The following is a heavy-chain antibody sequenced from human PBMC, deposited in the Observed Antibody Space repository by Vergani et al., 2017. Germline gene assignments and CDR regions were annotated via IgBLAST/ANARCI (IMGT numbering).Heavy chain of an antibody. CDR1: GYSFTRYW. V-gene: IGHV5-10-1*03. Sequence: EVQLVQSGAEVKKPGESLRLSCKGSGYSFTRYWISWVREMPGKGLEWMGRIDPSDSYTNYSPSFQGHVTITADKSISTAYLQWSSLKTSDTAMYYCAREDIAAAGTGYYYYGMDVWGQGTTVTVSS. CDR2: IDPSDSYT. D-gene: IGHD6-13*01. CDR3: AREDIAAAGTGYYYYGMDV. J-gene: IGHJ6*02.